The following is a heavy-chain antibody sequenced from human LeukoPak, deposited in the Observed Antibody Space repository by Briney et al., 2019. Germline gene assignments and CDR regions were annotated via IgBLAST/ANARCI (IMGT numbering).Heavy chain of an antibody. D-gene: IGHD2-8*02. CDR3: ALDCCTGSRFDH. CDR1: GFTFSSYA. Sequence: GGSLRLSCAASGFTFSSYAMHWVRQAPGKGLEWVAVISYDGSNKYYADSVKGRFTISRDNSKNTLYLQMNSLTAEDMAVYYCALDCCTGSRFDHWGQGTLVTVSP. J-gene: IGHJ4*02. V-gene: IGHV3-30*14. CDR2: ISYDGSNK.